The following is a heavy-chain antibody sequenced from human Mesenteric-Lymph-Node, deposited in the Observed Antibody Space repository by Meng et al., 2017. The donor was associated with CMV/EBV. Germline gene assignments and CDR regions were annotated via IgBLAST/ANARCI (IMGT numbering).Heavy chain of an antibody. CDR2: IYYSGST. Sequence: SETLSLTCTVSGGSISSYYWSWIRQPPGKGLEWIGYIYYSGSTNYNPSLKSRVTISVDTSKNQFSLKLSSVTAADTAVYYCARGPFWSGSEYFQHWGQGTLVTSPQ. CDR1: GGSISSYY. CDR3: ARGPFWSGSEYFQH. D-gene: IGHD3-3*01. V-gene: IGHV4-59*01. J-gene: IGHJ1*01.